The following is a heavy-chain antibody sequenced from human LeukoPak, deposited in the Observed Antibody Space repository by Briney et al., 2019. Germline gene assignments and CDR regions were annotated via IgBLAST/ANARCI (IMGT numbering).Heavy chain of an antibody. J-gene: IGHJ6*03. Sequence: GGSLRLSCVASGFTFSSDAMHWVRQAPGKGLEYVSAISSNGGSTYYANSVKGRFTISRDNSKNTLYLQMGSLRAEDMAVYYCARGARLGCSGGSCYSRYYYYMDVWGKGTTVTISS. CDR1: GFTFSSDA. V-gene: IGHV3-64*01. D-gene: IGHD2-15*01. CDR3: ARGARLGCSGGSCYSRYYYYMDV. CDR2: ISSNGGST.